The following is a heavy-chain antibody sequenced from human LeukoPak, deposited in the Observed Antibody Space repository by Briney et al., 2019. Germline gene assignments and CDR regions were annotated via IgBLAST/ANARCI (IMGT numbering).Heavy chain of an antibody. J-gene: IGHJ4*02. CDR2: IIPIFGTA. D-gene: IGHD4-17*01. Sequence: ASVKVSCKASGGTFSSYAISWVRQAPGQGLEWMGGIIPIFGTANYAQKFQGRVTITTDESTSTAYMELSSLRSEGTAVYYCARATTVTTVGGEDYWGQGTLVTVSS. CDR3: ARATTVTTVGGEDY. V-gene: IGHV1-69*05. CDR1: GGTFSSYA.